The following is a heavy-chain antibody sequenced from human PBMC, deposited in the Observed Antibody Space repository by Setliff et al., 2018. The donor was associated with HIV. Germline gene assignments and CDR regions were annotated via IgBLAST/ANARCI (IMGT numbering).Heavy chain of an antibody. Sequence: ASVKVSCKASGYTFTSYDINWVRQATGQGLEWMGWMNPNSGNTGYAQKFQGRVTMTRNTSITTAYMELSSLRSEDTAVYYCARGAYYYDTSGYPRDPFDLWGQGTMVTVSS. D-gene: IGHD3-22*01. CDR2: MNPNSGNT. V-gene: IGHV1-8*02. CDR3: ARGAYYYDTSGYPRDPFDL. J-gene: IGHJ3*01. CDR1: GYTFTSYD.